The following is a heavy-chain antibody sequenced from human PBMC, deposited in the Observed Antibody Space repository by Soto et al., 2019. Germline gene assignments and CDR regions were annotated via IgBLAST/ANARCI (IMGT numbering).Heavy chain of an antibody. D-gene: IGHD3-10*01. V-gene: IGHV1-18*01. CDR3: AKDGTPITMVRGVTYFDY. Sequence: ASVKVSCKASGYTFASYGISWVRQAPGQGLEWMGWISAYNGNTNYAQKLQGRVTMTTDTSTSTAYMELRGLRSDDTAVYYCAKDGTPITMVRGVTYFDYWGQGTLVTVSS. CDR1: GYTFASYG. J-gene: IGHJ4*02. CDR2: ISAYNGNT.